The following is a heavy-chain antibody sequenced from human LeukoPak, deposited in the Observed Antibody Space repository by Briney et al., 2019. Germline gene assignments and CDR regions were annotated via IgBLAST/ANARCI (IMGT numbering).Heavy chain of an antibody. J-gene: IGHJ4*02. D-gene: IGHD6-19*01. CDR3: AKDRSSGWCLDY. CDR1: GFTFNDYA. V-gene: IGHV3-9*01. Sequence: GRSLRLSCAASGFTFNDYAMHWVRQAPGKGLEWVSGISWNSGSIDYADSVKGRFTISRDNAKNSLYLQMNSLRAEDTAVYYCAKDRSSGWCLDYWGQGTLVTVSS. CDR2: ISWNSGSI.